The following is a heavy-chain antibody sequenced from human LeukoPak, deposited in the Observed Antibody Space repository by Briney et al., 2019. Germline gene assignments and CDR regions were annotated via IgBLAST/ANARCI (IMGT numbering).Heavy chain of an antibody. Sequence: GSLRLSCAASGFTFSSYAMSWVRQVPGQGLEWVANIKQDGSEKFYVASVKGRFTISRDNGKSSLYLQMNSLRAEDTALYYCATSYDMGWLIGYWGQGTLVTVSS. D-gene: IGHD3/OR15-3a*01. CDR1: GFTFSSYA. CDR2: IKQDGSEK. CDR3: ATSYDMGWLIGY. V-gene: IGHV3-7*03. J-gene: IGHJ4*02.